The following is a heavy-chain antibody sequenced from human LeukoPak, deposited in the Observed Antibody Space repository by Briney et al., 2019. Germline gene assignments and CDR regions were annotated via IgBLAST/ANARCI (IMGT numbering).Heavy chain of an antibody. CDR2: ISSGSSYK. Sequence: GGSLRLSCAASRFTFSSYSMNWVRQAPGKGLEWVSSISSGSSYKYYADSVKGRFTISRDNAKNSLYLQMNSLRAEDTAEYYCAGSDTTGYIPREWDYWHFDLWGRGTLVSVSS. V-gene: IGHV3-21*01. J-gene: IGHJ2*01. D-gene: IGHD1-1*01. CDR1: RFTFSSYS. CDR3: AGSDTTGYIPREWDYWHFDL.